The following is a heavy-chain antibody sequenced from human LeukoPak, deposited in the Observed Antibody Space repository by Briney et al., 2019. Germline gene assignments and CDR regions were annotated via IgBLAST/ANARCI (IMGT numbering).Heavy chain of an antibody. V-gene: IGHV4-59*08. CDR1: GGSISSYY. Sequence: SETLSLTCTVSGGSISSYYWSWIRQPPGKGLEWIGYIYYSGSTNYNPSLKSRVTISVDTSKNQFSLKLSSVTAADTAMHYCASKVAYCSGGSCYGYFDYWGQGTLVTVSS. CDR3: ASKVAYCSGGSCYGYFDY. CDR2: IYYSGST. D-gene: IGHD2-15*01. J-gene: IGHJ4*02.